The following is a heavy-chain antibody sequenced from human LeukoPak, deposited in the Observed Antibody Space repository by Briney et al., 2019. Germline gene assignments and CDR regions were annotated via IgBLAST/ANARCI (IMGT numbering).Heavy chain of an antibody. J-gene: IGHJ4*02. CDR2: ISSSSSYI. D-gene: IGHD2-2*01. CDR1: GFTFSSYE. V-gene: IGHV3-21*01. CDR3: ARRYCSSTSCYFDY. Sequence: GGSLRLSCAASGFTFSSYEMNWVRQAPGKGLEWVSSISSSSSYIYYADSVKGRFTISRDNAKNSLYLQMNSLRAEDTAVYYCARRYCSSTSCYFDYWGQGTLVTVSS.